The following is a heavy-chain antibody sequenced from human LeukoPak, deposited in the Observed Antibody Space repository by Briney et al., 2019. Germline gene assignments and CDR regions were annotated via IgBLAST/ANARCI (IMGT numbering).Heavy chain of an antibody. J-gene: IGHJ4*02. V-gene: IGHV3-23*01. CDR3: ARAAMVRGVDYFDP. CDR1: GFXFSSYS. CDR2: ISGSGGAT. Sequence: PGGSLRLSCAASGFXFSSYSMTWVRQAPGKGLEWVSVISGSGGATYYADSVKGRFTISRDNSKNTLCLQMNSLRAEDTAVYYCARAAMVRGVDYFDPWGQGTLVTVSS. D-gene: IGHD3-10*01.